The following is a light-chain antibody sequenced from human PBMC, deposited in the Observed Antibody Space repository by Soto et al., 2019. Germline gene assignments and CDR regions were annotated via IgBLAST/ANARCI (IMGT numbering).Light chain of an antibody. CDR3: SSYTSDSSYV. CDR1: SSDVDLYDY. Sequence: QPVLTHPASVCGSPGQSNTISCTGTSSDVDLYDYVSWYQQHPGKAPQLMIYAVSNRPSGVSNRFSASKSGNTASLFISGLQAEDEADYYCSSYTSDSSYVFGSGTKVTVL. CDR2: AVS. J-gene: IGLJ1*01. V-gene: IGLV2-14*01.